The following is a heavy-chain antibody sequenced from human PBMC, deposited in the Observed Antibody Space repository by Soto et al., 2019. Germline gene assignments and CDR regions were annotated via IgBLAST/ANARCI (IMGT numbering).Heavy chain of an antibody. Sequence: SETLSLTCTVSGYSISSGSYWGWIQQPPGKGPEWIASIYHGGTTFYNPSLRSRVTVSVDKSNNQFSLKLRSVTAADTAVYYSAKAPVLVVAGSTFDYWGHGTLVTVSS. CDR2: IYHGGTT. V-gene: IGHV4-38-2*02. J-gene: IGHJ4*01. D-gene: IGHD6-19*01. CDR3: AKAPVLVVAGSTFDY. CDR1: GYSISSGSY.